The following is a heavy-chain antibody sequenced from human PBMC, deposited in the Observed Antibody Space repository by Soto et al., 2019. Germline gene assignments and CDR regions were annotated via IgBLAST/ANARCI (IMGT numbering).Heavy chain of an antibody. D-gene: IGHD7-27*01. CDR1: GGSISSYY. CDR2: VHDSWGS. Sequence: PSETLSLTCTVSGGSISSYYWSWIRQPPGKGLEWIGYVHDSWGSHYNPSLKSRVTISVDRSKNQFSLKLSSVTAADTAVYYCARVPGPWGQGTLVTVSS. V-gene: IGHV4-59*12. J-gene: IGHJ5*02. CDR3: ARVPGP.